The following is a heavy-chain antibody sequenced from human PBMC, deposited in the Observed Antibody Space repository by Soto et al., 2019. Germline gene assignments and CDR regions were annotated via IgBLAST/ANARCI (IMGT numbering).Heavy chain of an antibody. CDR3: ARFSASFPGYLDP. Sequence: PGGSLRLSCAASGFTFSSYAMSWVRQAPGKGLEWVAVIWYDGSNKYYADSVKGRFTISRDNSKNTLYVQMNSLRVEDTAMYYCARFSASFPGYLDPWGRGNLVTFSS. J-gene: IGHJ5*02. D-gene: IGHD1-1*01. V-gene: IGHV3-33*08. CDR1: GFTFSSYA. CDR2: IWYDGSNK.